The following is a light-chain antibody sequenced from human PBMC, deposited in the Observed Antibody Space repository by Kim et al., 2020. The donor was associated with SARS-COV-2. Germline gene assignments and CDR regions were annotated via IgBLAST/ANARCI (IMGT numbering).Light chain of an antibody. V-gene: IGKV3-20*01. CDR2: GAS. CDR1: QSVSNSY. CDR3: QQYGRTPLT. Sequence: EIVLTQSPGTLSLSPGERATLSCRASQSVSNSYLAWYQQKPGQAPRLLIYGASTRATGIPDRFSGSGSGTDFSLTISRLEPEDFAVYYCQQYGRTPLTFGQGTNLEI. J-gene: IGKJ2*01.